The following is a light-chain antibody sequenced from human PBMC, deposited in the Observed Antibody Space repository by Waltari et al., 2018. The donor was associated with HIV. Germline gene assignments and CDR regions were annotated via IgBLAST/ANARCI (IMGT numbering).Light chain of an antibody. J-gene: IGLJ2*01. CDR1: SSDVGRYNL. V-gene: IGLV2-23*01. CDR2: EGS. Sequence: QSALTQPASVSGSPGQSITISCTGTSSDVGRYNLVAWYQHHPGKAPKPMIYEGSKRPSGVSNRFSGSKSGNTASLTISGLQAEDEADYYCCSYAGSSNVVFGGGTKLTVL. CDR3: CSYAGSSNVV.